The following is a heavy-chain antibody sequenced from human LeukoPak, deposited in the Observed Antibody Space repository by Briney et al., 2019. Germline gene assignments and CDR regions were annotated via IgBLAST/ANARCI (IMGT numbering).Heavy chain of an antibody. CDR1: GDSFSSNSAA. CDR3: AREDCSGVSCYGGFDC. Sequence: SQTLSLTCAISGDSFSSNSAAWNWIRQSPSRGLEWLGRTCQRSKWYNDYALSVKSRITINPDTSKNQFSPQLNSVTPEDTAVYYCAREDCSGVSCYGGFDCWGQGTLVTVSS. V-gene: IGHV6-1*01. CDR2: TCQRSKWYN. J-gene: IGHJ4*02. D-gene: IGHD2-15*01.